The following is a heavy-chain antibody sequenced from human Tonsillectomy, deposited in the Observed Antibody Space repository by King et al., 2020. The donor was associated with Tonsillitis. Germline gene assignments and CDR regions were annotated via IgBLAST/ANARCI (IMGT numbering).Heavy chain of an antibody. J-gene: IGHJ6*02. CDR3: AKDLSPGDDYYTIDV. CDR2: ISWNSGSI. Sequence: VQLVESGGGLVQPGRSLRLSCAASGFTFDDYAMHWVRQAPGKGLDWVSGISWNSGSIGYADSVKGRFSISRDNAKNSLYLQMNSLRAEDTALYYCAKDLSPGDDYYTIDVWGQGTTVTVSS. CDR1: GFTFDDYA. D-gene: IGHD2-2*01. V-gene: IGHV3-9*01.